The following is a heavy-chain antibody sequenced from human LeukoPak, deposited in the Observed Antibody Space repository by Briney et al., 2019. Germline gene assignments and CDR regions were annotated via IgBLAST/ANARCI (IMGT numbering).Heavy chain of an antibody. D-gene: IGHD1-26*01. V-gene: IGHV4-59*08. CDR3: ARHPYSGGNYPFGS. Sequence: SETLSLTCTVSGGSISSYYWSWIRQPPGKGLEWIGYSYYSGSTSYSPSLRSRVTISVDTSKNQFSLKLSSVTAADTAIYYCARHPYSGGNYPFGSWGQGILVTVSS. CDR2: SYYSGST. CDR1: GGSISSYY. J-gene: IGHJ4*02.